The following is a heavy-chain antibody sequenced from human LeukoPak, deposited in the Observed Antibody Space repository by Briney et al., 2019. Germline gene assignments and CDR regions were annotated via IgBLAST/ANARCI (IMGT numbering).Heavy chain of an antibody. CDR2: IYHSGST. CDR3: ARGWGTYYYDSRGYHTYYFDY. J-gene: IGHJ4*02. D-gene: IGHD3-22*01. V-gene: IGHV4-30-2*01. CDR1: GDSISSSDYS. Sequence: SGTLSLTCAVSGDSISSSDYSWSWIRQPPGKGLEWIGYIYHSGSTYYSPSLRSRVTISVDRSRNQFSLKLSSVTAADTAVYYCARGWGTYYYDSRGYHTYYFDYWGQGTLVTVSS.